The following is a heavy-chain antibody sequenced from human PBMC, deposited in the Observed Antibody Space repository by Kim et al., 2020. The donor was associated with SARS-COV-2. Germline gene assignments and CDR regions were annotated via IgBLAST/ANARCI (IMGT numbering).Heavy chain of an antibody. CDR2: IYYSGST. D-gene: IGHD3-10*01. Sequence: SETLSLTCTVSGGSISSGGYYWSWLRQHPGKGLEWIGYIYYSGSTYYDPSLKSRVTISVEMSKNQFSLKLSSVTAADTAVYYCARTLMSGSYCSGSYYNPPGYWGQGTLVTVSS. CDR1: GGSISSGGYY. V-gene: IGHV4-31*03. CDR3: ARTLMSGSYCSGSYYNPPGY. J-gene: IGHJ4*02.